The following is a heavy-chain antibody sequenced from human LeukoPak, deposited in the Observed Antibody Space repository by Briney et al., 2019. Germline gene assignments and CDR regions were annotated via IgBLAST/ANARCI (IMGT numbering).Heavy chain of an antibody. CDR2: ISYDGSNK. D-gene: IGHD3-9*01. CDR3: AREYYDVLTGLLGSLDY. J-gene: IGHJ4*02. V-gene: IGHV3-30*03. Sequence: GRSLRLYCAASGFTFSSYGMHWVRQAPGKGLEWEAVISYDGSNKYYADSVKGRFTISRDNSKNTLYLQMNSLRAEDTAVYYCAREYYDVLTGLLGSLDYWGQGTLVTVSS. CDR1: GFTFSSYG.